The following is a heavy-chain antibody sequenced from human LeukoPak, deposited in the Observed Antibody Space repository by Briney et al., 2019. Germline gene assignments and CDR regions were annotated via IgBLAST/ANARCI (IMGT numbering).Heavy chain of an antibody. CDR1: GYTFTSYD. CDR2: INPNSGGT. CDR3: PSPADYYDSSGYDY. D-gene: IGHD3-22*01. J-gene: IGHJ4*02. Sequence: GASVTVSCKSSGYTFTSYDINWVRQATGQGLEWMGRINPNSGGTNYAQKFQGRVTMTRDTSISTAYMELSRLRSDHTALYYCPSPADYYDSSGYDYWGQGTLVTVSS. V-gene: IGHV1-2*06.